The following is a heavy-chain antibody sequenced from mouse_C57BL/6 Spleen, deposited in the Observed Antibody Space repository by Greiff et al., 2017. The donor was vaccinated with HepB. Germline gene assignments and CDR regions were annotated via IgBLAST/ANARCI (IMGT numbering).Heavy chain of an antibody. J-gene: IGHJ1*03. CDR2: IDPSDSYT. V-gene: IGHV1-59*01. CDR1: GYTFTSYW. Sequence: VQLQQSGAELVRPGTSVKLSCKASGYTFTSYWMHWVKQRPGQGLEWIGVIDPSDSYTNYNQKFKGKATLTVDTSSSTAYMQLSSLTSEDSAVYYCARRRPYDGYFDVWGTGTTVTVSS. CDR3: ARRRPYDGYFDV. D-gene: IGHD2-14*01.